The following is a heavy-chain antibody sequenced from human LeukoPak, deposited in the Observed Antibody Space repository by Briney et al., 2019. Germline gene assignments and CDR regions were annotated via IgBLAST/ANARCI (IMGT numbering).Heavy chain of an antibody. J-gene: IGHJ4*02. D-gene: IGHD1-1*01. CDR1: GFTFSSYE. V-gene: IGHV3-48*03. CDR3: ARDRTTGATAAFDY. CDR2: ISSSGSTI. Sequence: GGSLRLSCAASGFTFSSYEMNWVRQAPGKGLEWVSYISSSGSTIYYADSVKGRFTISRDNAKNSLYLQMNSLRAEDTAVYYCARDRTTGATAAFDYWGQGTLVTVSS.